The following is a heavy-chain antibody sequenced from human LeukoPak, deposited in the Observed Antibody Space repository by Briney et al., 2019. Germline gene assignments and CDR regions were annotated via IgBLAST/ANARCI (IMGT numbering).Heavy chain of an antibody. CDR3: ARGADTRFDY. CDR2: IGTAGDT. CDR1: GXTFSNYD. J-gene: IGHJ4*02. Sequence: GGSLRLSCAASGXTFSNYDMHWVRQATGKGLEWVSAIGTAGDTYYQGSVRGRFTMSRENAKNSLYLQMNSLTAGDTAVYYCARGADTRFDYWGQGILVTVSS. V-gene: IGHV3-13*04. D-gene: IGHD2-15*01.